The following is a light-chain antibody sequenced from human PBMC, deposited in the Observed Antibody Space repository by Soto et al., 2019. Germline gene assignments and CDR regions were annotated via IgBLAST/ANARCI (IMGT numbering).Light chain of an antibody. CDR3: SSYTSSLSV. Sequence: QSALTQPDSVSGSPGQSITISCTGTSSDVGGYNYVSWYQQHPGKAPKLMIYDVSNRPSGVSNRFSGSKSGNTASLTISGLQAEDEADYYCSSYTSSLSVFGTGTKLTVL. CDR1: SSDVGGYNY. V-gene: IGLV2-14*01. J-gene: IGLJ1*01. CDR2: DVS.